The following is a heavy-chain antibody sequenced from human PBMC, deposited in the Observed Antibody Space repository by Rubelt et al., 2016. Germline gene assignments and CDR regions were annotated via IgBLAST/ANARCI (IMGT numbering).Heavy chain of an antibody. CDR2: IFYSGST. Sequence: QVQLQESGPGVVKASETLSLTCNVSNGSINSYYWSWFRQPPGKELEWIGYIFYSGSTKYNPTLSSRLIISVDRAKYQFSLKRTSLTAADTADYYCARLGLSYGWFGPWGQGTLVTVSS. CDR3: ARLGLSYGWFGP. J-gene: IGHJ5*02. V-gene: IGHV4-59*12. CDR1: NGSINSYY. D-gene: IGHD2-2*01.